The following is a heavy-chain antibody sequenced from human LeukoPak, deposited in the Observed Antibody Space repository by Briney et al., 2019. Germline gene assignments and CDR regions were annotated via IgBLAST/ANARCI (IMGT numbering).Heavy chain of an antibody. CDR2: IYYSGTT. V-gene: IGHV4-59*01. CDR3: ARALNWWLDP. J-gene: IGHJ5*02. Sequence: PSETLSLTCNVSGGSISSYYWSWIRQPPGKGLEWIGYIYYSGTTNYNPTLKSRVTISVDTSKNQFSLNLTSVTAADTAVYYCARALNWWLDPWGQGTLVTVSS. CDR1: GGSISSYY.